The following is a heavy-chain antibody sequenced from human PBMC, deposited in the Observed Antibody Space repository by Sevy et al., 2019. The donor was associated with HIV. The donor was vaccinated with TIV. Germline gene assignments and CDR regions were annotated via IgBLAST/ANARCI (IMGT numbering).Heavy chain of an antibody. J-gene: IGHJ5*02. CDR2: IYYCGIT. CDR1: GGSISSGDYY. D-gene: IGHD2-2*01. V-gene: IGHV4-30-4*01. CDR3: ARYCTRTSPHNWFDP. Sequence: SETLSLTCSVSGGSISSGDYYWTWMRQSPGKGLEWIGYIYYCGITYYNPSLKSRVIISIDTVKNQFSLKLSSVTAADTAVYYCARYCTRTSPHNWFDPWGQGTLVTVSS.